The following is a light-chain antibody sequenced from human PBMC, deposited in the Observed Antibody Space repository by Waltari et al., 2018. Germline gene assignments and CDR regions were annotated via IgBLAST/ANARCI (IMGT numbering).Light chain of an antibody. V-gene: IGLV3-27*01. Sequence: YELTQPSSVSVSPGQTAKITCPGDVLTKKYSRWFQQKPGQAPVLMIYKDSERPSRIPERFSGSSSAATVTLTITGAQVEDEADYYCYSSTDNSGIFGGGTTLTVL. J-gene: IGLJ2*01. CDR3: YSSTDNSGI. CDR1: VLTKKY. CDR2: KDS.